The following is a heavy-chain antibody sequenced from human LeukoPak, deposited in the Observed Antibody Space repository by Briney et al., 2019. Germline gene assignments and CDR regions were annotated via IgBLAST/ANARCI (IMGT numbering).Heavy chain of an antibody. CDR1: GFTXTFYE. Sequence: CXXSGFTXTFYEMNWVRQAPGKGLEWVSYISSSGTTIYYADSVKGRFTISRDNAKNSLFLQMNSLRAEDTAVYFXXXXXDSTLFDYWGQGTLVTVSS. CDR2: ISSSGTTI. V-gene: IGHV3-48*03. D-gene: IGHD2-2*01. CDR3: XXXXDSTLFDY. J-gene: IGHJ4*02.